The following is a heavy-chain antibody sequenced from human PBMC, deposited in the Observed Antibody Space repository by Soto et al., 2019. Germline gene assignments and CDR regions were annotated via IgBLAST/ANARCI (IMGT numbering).Heavy chain of an antibody. J-gene: IGHJ4*02. Sequence: GASVKVSCKASGGTFSSYAISWVRQAPGQGLEWMGGIIPIFGTANYAQKFQGRVTITADESTSTAYMELSSLRSEDTAVYYCARGIAAAGNYYFDYWGQGTLVTVSS. CDR3: ARGIAAAGNYYFDY. D-gene: IGHD6-13*01. CDR2: IIPIFGTA. CDR1: GGTFSSYA. V-gene: IGHV1-69*13.